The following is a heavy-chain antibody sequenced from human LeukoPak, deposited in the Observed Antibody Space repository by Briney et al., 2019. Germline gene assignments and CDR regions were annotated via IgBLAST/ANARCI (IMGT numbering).Heavy chain of an antibody. CDR2: IYYSGST. CDR3: ASNPNYYDSSGYPGD. J-gene: IGHJ4*02. CDR1: GGSISSYY. Sequence: SETLSLTCTVSGGSISSYYWSWIRQPPGKGLEWIGYIYYSGSTYYNPSLKSRVTISVDTSKNQFSLKLSSVTAADTAVYYCASNPNYYDSSGYPGDWGQGTLVTVSS. V-gene: IGHV4-59*06. D-gene: IGHD3-22*01.